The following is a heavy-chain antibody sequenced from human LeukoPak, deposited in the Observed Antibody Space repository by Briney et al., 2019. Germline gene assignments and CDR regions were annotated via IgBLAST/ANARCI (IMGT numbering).Heavy chain of an antibody. V-gene: IGHV3-7*01. Sequence: GGSLRLSCAASGFTFSSYWMTWVRQAPGKGLEWVANIKPDGSGQNYVDYVKGRFTISKDNAKNSLYLEMNSLKAEDTATFYWARHFGNTAGNDYWGQGTLVTVSS. CDR1: GFTFSSYW. CDR3: ARHFGNTAGNDY. J-gene: IGHJ4*02. CDR2: IKPDGSGQ. D-gene: IGHD2-21*02.